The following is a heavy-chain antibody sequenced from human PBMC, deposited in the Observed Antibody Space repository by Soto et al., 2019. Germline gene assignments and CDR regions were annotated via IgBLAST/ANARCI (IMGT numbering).Heavy chain of an antibody. CDR3: ARAKLRYCSSTSCYDSASNYYYYGMDV. CDR2: INPNSGGT. V-gene: IGHV1-2*04. CDR1: GYTFTGYY. D-gene: IGHD2-2*01. Sequence: VKVSCKTSGYTFTGYYMHWVRQAPGQGLEWMGWINPNSGGTNYAQKFQGWVTMTRDTSISTAYMELSRLRSDDTAVYYCARAKLRYCSSTSCYDSASNYYYYGMDVWGQWTTVTV. J-gene: IGHJ6*02.